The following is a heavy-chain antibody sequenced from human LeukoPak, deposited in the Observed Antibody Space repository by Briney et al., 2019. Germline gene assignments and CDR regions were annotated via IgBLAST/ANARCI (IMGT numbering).Heavy chain of an antibody. CDR2: ISYDGSNK. V-gene: IGHV3-30*04. J-gene: IGHJ4*02. Sequence: SGGSLRLSCAASGFTFSSYAMHWVRQAPGKGLEWVAVISYDGSNKYYADSVKGRFTISRDNSKNTLYLQMNSLRAEDTAVYYCARGVQRWNYNEDYWGQGTLVTVSS. CDR3: ARGVQRWNYNEDY. CDR1: GFTFSSYA. D-gene: IGHD1-7*01.